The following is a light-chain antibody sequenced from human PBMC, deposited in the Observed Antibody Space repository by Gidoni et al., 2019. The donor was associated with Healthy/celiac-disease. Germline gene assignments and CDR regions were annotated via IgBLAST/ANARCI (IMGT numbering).Light chain of an antibody. CDR2: ATS. Sequence: ASVGDRVTITCRASQSIDTYLNWYQHKPGEAPKLLIYATSYLQSGVPSRFSGSGFGTEFTLTISSLQHEDFAIFYCQRSYSLSSITFXQXTRLEIK. CDR3: QRSYSLSSIT. V-gene: IGKV1-39*01. CDR1: QSIDTY. J-gene: IGKJ5*01.